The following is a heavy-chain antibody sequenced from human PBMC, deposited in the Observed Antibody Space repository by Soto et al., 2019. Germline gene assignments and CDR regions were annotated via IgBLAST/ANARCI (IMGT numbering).Heavy chain of an antibody. Sequence: PGGSLRLSCAASGFTFSSYSMNWVRQAPGKGLEWVSYISSSSSTIYYADSVKGRFTISRDNAKNSLYLQMNSLRDEDTAVYYCARPYGRSSWFGGGYYYYYGMDVWGQGTTVTVSS. CDR2: ISSSSSTI. CDR1: GFTFSSYS. V-gene: IGHV3-48*02. J-gene: IGHJ6*02. CDR3: ARPYGRSSWFGGGYYYYYGMDV. D-gene: IGHD6-13*01.